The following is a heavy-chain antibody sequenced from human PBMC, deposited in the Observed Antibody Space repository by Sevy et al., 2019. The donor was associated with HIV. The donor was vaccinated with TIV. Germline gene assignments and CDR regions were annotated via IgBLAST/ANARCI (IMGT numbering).Heavy chain of an antibody. Sequence: GGSLRLSCAASGFTFSGSVIYWVRQPSGKGLEWVGRIRSKADSYATAYAASVKGRFTISRDDSKNTALLQMNVLKTEDTAVYYCATPTMTSLDYFDYWGQGTLVTVSS. J-gene: IGHJ4*02. V-gene: IGHV3-73*01. D-gene: IGHD2-2*01. CDR3: ATPTMTSLDYFDY. CDR1: GFTFSGSV. CDR2: IRSKADSYAT.